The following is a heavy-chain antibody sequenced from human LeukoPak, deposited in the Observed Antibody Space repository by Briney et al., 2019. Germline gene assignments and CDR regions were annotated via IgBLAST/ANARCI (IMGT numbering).Heavy chain of an antibody. Sequence: GGSLRLSCAASGFTFSSYSMNWVRQAPGKGLEWVSSISSSSIYIYYADSVKGRFTISRDNAKNSLYLQMNRLRAEDTAVYYCARGGSYGDLFDSWGQGTLVTVSS. CDR3: ARGGSYGDLFDS. D-gene: IGHD4-17*01. CDR2: ISSSSIYI. J-gene: IGHJ4*02. V-gene: IGHV3-21*01. CDR1: GFTFSSYS.